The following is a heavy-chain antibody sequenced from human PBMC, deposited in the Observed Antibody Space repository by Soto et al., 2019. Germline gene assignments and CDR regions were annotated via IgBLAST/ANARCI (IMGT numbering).Heavy chain of an antibody. CDR2: IHGGGAGT. CDR1: GFTFSNYA. CDR3: GKDAVSNNGAWDWIDP. Sequence: EAQLLASGGGLVQPGGSLRLTCAASGFTFSNYAMTWVRQVPGKGLGWVSSIHGGGAGTYYSDSVKGRFTVSRDDSEKTLYLQLSSLRVDDTAVYYCGKDAVSNNGAWDWIDPGGQGTLVIVSS. J-gene: IGHJ5*02. V-gene: IGHV3-23*01. D-gene: IGHD4-17*01.